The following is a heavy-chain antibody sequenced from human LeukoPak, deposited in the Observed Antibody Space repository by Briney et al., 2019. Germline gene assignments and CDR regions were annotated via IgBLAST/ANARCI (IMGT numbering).Heavy chain of an antibody. CDR2: ISGSGGTT. J-gene: IGHJ4*02. V-gene: IGHV3-23*01. CDR1: GFTFSSYA. CDR3: AKDGYYESSGYSYFDY. Sequence: GGSLRLSCAASGFTFSSYAMTWVRQAPVKGLEWVSAISGSGGTTHYADSVKGRFTISRDNSKNTLSLQMNSLRAEDTAVYYCAKDGYYESSGYSYFDYWGQGTLVTAS. D-gene: IGHD3-22*01.